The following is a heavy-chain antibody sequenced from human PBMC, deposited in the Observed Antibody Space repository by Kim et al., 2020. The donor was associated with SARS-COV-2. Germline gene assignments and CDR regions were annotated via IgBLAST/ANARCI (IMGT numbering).Heavy chain of an antibody. CDR2: INPSGGST. CDR1: GYTFTSYY. Sequence: ASVKVSCKASGYTFTSYYMHWVRQAPGQGLEWMGIINPSGGSTSYAQKFQGRVTMTRDTSTSTVYMELSSLRSEDTAVYYCARDQTQWLESYGMDVWGQGTTVTVPS. CDR3: ARDQTQWLESYGMDV. V-gene: IGHV1-46*01. J-gene: IGHJ6*02. D-gene: IGHD6-19*01.